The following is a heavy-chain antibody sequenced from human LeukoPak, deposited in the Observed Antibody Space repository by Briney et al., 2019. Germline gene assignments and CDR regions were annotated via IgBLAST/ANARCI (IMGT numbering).Heavy chain of an antibody. V-gene: IGHV3-23*01. CDR2: ISDRGDRT. Sequence: GGSLRLSCAASGVSFDNYAMSWVREAPGKGLEWVSGISDRGDRTYYTDSVKGVFTISRDTSNNTLSVQMNSLRAEDTAVYYCAKYRTPFYFDAFAVWGLGTMVTASS. D-gene: IGHD2/OR15-2a*01. J-gene: IGHJ3*01. CDR3: AKYRTPFYFDAFAV. CDR1: GVSFDNYA.